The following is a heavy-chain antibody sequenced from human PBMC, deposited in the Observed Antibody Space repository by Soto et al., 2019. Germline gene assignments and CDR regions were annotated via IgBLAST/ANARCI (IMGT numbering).Heavy chain of an antibody. V-gene: IGHV3-15*07. CDR2: IKSKTDGGTT. Sequence: EVQLVESGGGLVKPGESLRLSCAVSGFTFSNAWMNWVRQAPGKGLEWVGRIKSKTDGGTTDYASPVKGRFTISRDDSKNTLYLQMDSLKTEDTALYYCTTQQSLHCNNGICYTRPGYKYYFDYWGQGTLVTVSS. D-gene: IGHD2-8*01. J-gene: IGHJ4*02. CDR1: GFTFSNAW. CDR3: TTQQSLHCNNGICYTRPGYKYYFDY.